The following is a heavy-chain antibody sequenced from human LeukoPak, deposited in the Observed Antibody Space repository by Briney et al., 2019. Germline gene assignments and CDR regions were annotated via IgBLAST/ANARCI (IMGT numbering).Heavy chain of an antibody. CDR3: ARVSGSHWESSFDY. D-gene: IGHD5-12*01. CDR1: GGSISSYY. J-gene: IGHJ4*02. Sequence: PSETLSLTCTVSGGSISSYYWSWIRQPPGKGLEWIGYIYYSGSTSYNPSLKRRVTMSVDTSNNQSSRKLSSVTAADTAVYYCARVSGSHWESSFDYWGQGTLATVSS. V-gene: IGHV4-59*01. CDR2: IYYSGST.